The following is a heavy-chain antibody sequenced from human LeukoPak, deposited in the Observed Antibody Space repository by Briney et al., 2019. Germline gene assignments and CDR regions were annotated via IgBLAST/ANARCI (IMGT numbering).Heavy chain of an antibody. V-gene: IGHV1-2*06. CDR3: AREGVTTRYYFDY. CDR2: INPNSGGT. CDR1: GYTFTSYY. D-gene: IGHD5-18*01. J-gene: IGHJ4*02. Sequence: ASVKVSCKASGYTFTSYYMHWVRQAPGQGLEWMGRINPNSGGTNYAQKFQGRVTMTRDTSISTAYMELSRLRSDDTAVYYCAREGVTTRYYFDYWGQGTLVTVSS.